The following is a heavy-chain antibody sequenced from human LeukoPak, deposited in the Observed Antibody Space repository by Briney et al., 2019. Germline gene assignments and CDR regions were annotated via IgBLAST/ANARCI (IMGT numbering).Heavy chain of an antibody. Sequence: GESLKISCKGSGYTFTGYYMHWVRQAPGQGLEWMGWINPNSGGTNYAQKFQGRVTMTRDTSISTAYMELSRLRSDDTAVYYCARRLIAAAAGNCFDYWGQGTLVTVSS. CDR2: INPNSGGT. V-gene: IGHV1-2*02. CDR3: ARRLIAAAAGNCFDY. D-gene: IGHD6-13*01. CDR1: GYTFTGYY. J-gene: IGHJ4*02.